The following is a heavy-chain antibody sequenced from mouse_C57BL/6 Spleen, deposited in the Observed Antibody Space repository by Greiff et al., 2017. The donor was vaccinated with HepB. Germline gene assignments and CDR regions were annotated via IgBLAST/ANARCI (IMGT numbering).Heavy chain of an antibody. CDR2: ISNLAYSI. V-gene: IGHV5-15*01. CDR1: GFTFSDYG. CDR3: ARRDGYYRFAY. D-gene: IGHD2-3*01. Sequence: EVMLVESGGGLVQPGGSLKLSCAASGFTFSDYGMAWVRQAPRKGPEWVAFISNLAYSIYYADTVTGRFTISRENAKNTLYLEMSSLRSEDTAMYYCARRDGYYRFAYWGQGTLVTVSA. J-gene: IGHJ3*01.